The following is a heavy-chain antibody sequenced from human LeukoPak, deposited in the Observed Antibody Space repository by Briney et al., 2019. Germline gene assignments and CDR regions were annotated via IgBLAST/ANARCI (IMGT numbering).Heavy chain of an antibody. V-gene: IGHV3-48*03. CDR2: ISSSGSTI. CDR3: AKWGHYYDSSGYSLPGGFDY. J-gene: IGHJ4*02. D-gene: IGHD3-22*01. Sequence: PGGSLRLSCAASGFTFSSYEMNWVRQAPGKGLEWVSYISSSGSTIYYADSVKGRFTISRDNSKNTLYLQMNSLRAEDTAVYYCAKWGHYYDSSGYSLPGGFDYWGQGTLVTVSS. CDR1: GFTFSSYE.